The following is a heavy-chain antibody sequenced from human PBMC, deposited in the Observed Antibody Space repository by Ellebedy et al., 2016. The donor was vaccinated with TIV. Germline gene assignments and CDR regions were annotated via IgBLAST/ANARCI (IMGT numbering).Heavy chain of an antibody. V-gene: IGHV5-51*01. CDR3: ARRIIVATKGLDYFDY. J-gene: IGHJ4*02. D-gene: IGHD5-12*01. CDR1: GYSFTSYW. Sequence: GESLKISXKGSGYSFTSYWIGWVRQMPGKGLEWMGIIYPGDSDTRYSPSFQGQVTISADKSISTAYLQWSSLKASDTAMYYCARRIIVATKGLDYFDYWGQGTLVTVSS. CDR2: IYPGDSDT.